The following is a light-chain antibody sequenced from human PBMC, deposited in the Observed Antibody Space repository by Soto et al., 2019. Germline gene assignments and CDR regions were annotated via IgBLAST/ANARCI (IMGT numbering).Light chain of an antibody. CDR3: MQSLQTPIT. V-gene: IGKV2-28*01. Sequence: DIVMTQSPLSLPVTPGEPASISCRSSQSLLHIFGYNSLDWYLQKPGQSPQLLIYLGSNRASGVPDRFSGSGSGTDFTLIISRVEAEDIGVYFCMQSLQTPITFGQGTRLEIK. CDR1: QSLLHIFGYNS. CDR2: LGS. J-gene: IGKJ5*01.